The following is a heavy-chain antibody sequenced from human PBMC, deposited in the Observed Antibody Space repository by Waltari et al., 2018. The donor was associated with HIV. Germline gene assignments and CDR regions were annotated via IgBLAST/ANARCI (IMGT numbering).Heavy chain of an antibody. CDR2: ISLNGDYT. Sequence: QVQLVQSGAEVKEPGASVKISCRPSGYSFSTRFMHWVRQAPGQGLEWLGMISLNGDYTNYAQKLQGRVTLTRDTSTGKGYIEMSSLRSEDTAVYFCVIVGDTEQAFDLWGQGTVVTVFS. V-gene: IGHV1-46*04. CDR1: GYSFSTRF. CDR3: VIVGDTEQAFDL. J-gene: IGHJ3*01. D-gene: IGHD2-21*01.